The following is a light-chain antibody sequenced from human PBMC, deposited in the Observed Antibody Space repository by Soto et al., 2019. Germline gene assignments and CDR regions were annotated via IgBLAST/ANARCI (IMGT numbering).Light chain of an antibody. J-gene: IGKJ3*01. CDR1: QSVSSY. Sequence: EIVLTQSPATLSLSPGERATLSCRASQSVSSYLAWYQQKPGQAPRLLLDDASNRATGIPARFSGSGSGTDFTLTISSLEPEDFAVYYCQQRSNWPFAFGPVTKVDIK. CDR2: DAS. V-gene: IGKV3-11*01. CDR3: QQRSNWPFA.